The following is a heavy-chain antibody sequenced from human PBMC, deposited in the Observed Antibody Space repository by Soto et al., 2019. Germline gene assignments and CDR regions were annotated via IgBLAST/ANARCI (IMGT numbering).Heavy chain of an antibody. CDR2: ISYDGSNK. Sequence: PGGSLRLSCAASGFTFSSYAMPWVRQAPGKGLEWVAVISYDGSNKYYADSVKGRFTISRDNSKNTLYLQMNSLRAEDTAVYYCARAEGSYFDYWGQGTLVTVSS. CDR1: GFTFSSYA. J-gene: IGHJ4*02. V-gene: IGHV3-30-3*01. CDR3: ARAEGSYFDY.